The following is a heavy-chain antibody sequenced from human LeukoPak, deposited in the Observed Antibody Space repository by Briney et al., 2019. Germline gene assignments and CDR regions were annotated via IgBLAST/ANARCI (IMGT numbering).Heavy chain of an antibody. CDR1: GYTFTSYY. CDR2: INPTGDST. Sequence: PRASVKVSCKASGYTFTSYYMHWVRQAPGQGLEWMGLINPTGDSTGYAQKFQGRVTMTRDMSTSTDFMELSSLRSEDTAVYYCARGLEMATIPSFDYWGQGTLVTVSS. CDR3: ARGLEMATIPSFDY. V-gene: IGHV1-46*01. J-gene: IGHJ4*02. D-gene: IGHD5-24*01.